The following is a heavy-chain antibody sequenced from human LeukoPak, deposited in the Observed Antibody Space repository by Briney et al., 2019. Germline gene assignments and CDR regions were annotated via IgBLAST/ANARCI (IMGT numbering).Heavy chain of an antibody. Sequence: PSETLSHTCTVSGGSISSDRFYWTWVRQPAGKGLEWIGRIKSSNTNYNPSLKSRVNISVDTSTNQFSLKLSSLTAADTAVYYCARVPDWTYVPDYWGQGTLVTVSS. CDR1: GGSISSDRFY. D-gene: IGHD3-16*01. CDR2: IKSSNT. CDR3: ARVPDWTYVPDY. J-gene: IGHJ4*02. V-gene: IGHV4-61*02.